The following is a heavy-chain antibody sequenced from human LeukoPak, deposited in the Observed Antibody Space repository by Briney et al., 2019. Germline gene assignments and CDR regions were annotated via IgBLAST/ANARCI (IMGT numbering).Heavy chain of an antibody. V-gene: IGHV3-23*01. Sequence: GGSLRLSCAASGFTVSSNYMSWVRQAPGKGLEWVSATSGSGGSTYYADSVKGRFTISRDNSKNTLYLQMNSLRAEDTAVYYCAKDLYPAFGIQLWLLGYWGQGTLVTVSS. D-gene: IGHD5-18*01. CDR2: TSGSGGST. CDR3: AKDLYPAFGIQLWLLGY. J-gene: IGHJ4*02. CDR1: GFTVSSNY.